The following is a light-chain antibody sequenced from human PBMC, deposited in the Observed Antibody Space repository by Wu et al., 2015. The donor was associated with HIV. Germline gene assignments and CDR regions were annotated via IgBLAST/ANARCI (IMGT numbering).Light chain of an antibody. CDR2: HAS. CDR3: QQYNNWPPLT. CDR1: QNVSSN. Sequence: EIVMTQSPATLSVSPGERATLSCKASQNVSSNLAWYQQKPGQAPRSLIYHASTRATGIPARFSGSGSGTEFTLTISSMQSEDFAVYYCQQYNNWPPLTFGGGTKVEIK. V-gene: IGKV3-15*01. J-gene: IGKJ4*01.